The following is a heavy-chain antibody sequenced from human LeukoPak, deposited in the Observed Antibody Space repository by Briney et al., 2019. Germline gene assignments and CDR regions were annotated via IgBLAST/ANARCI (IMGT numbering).Heavy chain of an antibody. CDR1: GFSISGYW. CDR2: IKQDESEK. CDR3: ARDGIQLEPGSYL. J-gene: IGHJ4*02. Sequence: PGGSLRLSCAASGFSISGYWMSWVRRAPGKGLEWVANIKQDESEKFYVDFVRGRFTVSRDNAKNSLYLQMNDLRVEDTAVYYCARDGIQLEPGSYLWGQGTLATVSS. D-gene: IGHD1-1*01. V-gene: IGHV3-7*01.